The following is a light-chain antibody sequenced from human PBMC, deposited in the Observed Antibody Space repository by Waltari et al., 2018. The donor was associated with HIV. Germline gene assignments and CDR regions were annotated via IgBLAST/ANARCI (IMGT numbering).Light chain of an antibody. CDR3: AVWGDSLNSYV. V-gene: IGLV1-47*01. CDR2: RNN. Sequence: QSVLTQPPSASGAPGQRVTIPCSGSSSNLGSNYVYWYQQLPGTAPKHLIYRNNQRPSGVPDRFSGSKSGTSASLAISGLRSEDEADYYCAVWGDSLNSYVFGTGTEVTVL. CDR1: SSNLGSNY. J-gene: IGLJ1*01.